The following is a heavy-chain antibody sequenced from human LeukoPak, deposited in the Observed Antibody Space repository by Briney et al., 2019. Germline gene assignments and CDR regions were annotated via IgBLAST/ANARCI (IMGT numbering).Heavy chain of an antibody. CDR3: ARDSRRGGYSGYESFDY. D-gene: IGHD5-12*01. Sequence: PSQTLSLTCAISGDSVSSNSAARNWIRQSPSRGLEWLGRTYYRSKWYNDYAVSVKSRITINPDTSKNQFSLQLNSVTPEDTAVYYCARDSRRGGYSGYESFDYWGQGTLVTVSS. CDR1: GDSVSSNSAA. CDR2: TYYRSKWYN. V-gene: IGHV6-1*01. J-gene: IGHJ4*02.